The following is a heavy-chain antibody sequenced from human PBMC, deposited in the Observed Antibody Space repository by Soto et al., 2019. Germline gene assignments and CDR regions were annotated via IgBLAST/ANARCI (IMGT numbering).Heavy chain of an antibody. Sequence: PSETLSLTCAVYGGSFSGYYWSWIRQPPGKGLEWIGEINHSGSTNYNPSLKSRVTISVDTSKNQFSLKLSSVTAADTAVYYCARGRSIVATIYGDYFDYWGQGTLVTVSS. D-gene: IGHD5-12*01. CDR2: INHSGST. V-gene: IGHV4-34*01. J-gene: IGHJ4*02. CDR1: GGSFSGYY. CDR3: ARGRSIVATIYGDYFDY.